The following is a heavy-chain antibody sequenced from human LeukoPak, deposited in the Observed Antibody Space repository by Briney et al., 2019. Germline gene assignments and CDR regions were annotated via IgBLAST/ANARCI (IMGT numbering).Heavy chain of an antibody. Sequence: GGSLRLSCAASGFTFSSYTMNWVRQAPGKGLEWVSFIIRGSGYIYSADSVKGRFTISRDNPKNSLYLQMNSLRAEDTAVYYCARGDYGDDHAFDIWGQGTMVTVSS. CDR1: GFTFSSYT. V-gene: IGHV3-21*01. CDR3: ARGDYGDDHAFDI. CDR2: IIRGSGYI. D-gene: IGHD4-17*01. J-gene: IGHJ3*02.